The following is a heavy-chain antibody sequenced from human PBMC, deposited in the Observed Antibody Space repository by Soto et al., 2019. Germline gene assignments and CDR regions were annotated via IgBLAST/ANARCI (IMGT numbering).Heavy chain of an antibody. CDR1: GFTFSSYS. D-gene: IGHD3-10*01. CDR2: ISSSSSYI. Sequence: GGSLRLSFAASGFTFSSYSMNWVRQAPGKGLEWVSSISSSSSYIYYADSVKGRFTISRDNAKNSLYLQMNSLRAEDTAVYYCAKPGYGSDVVWWFGPWSKGTWVTVS. V-gene: IGHV3-21*01. J-gene: IGHJ5*02. CDR3: AKPGYGSDVVWWFGP.